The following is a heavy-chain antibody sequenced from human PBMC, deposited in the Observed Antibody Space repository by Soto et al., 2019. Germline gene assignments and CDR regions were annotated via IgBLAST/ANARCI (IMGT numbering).Heavy chain of an antibody. V-gene: IGHV3-30*18. Sequence: QVQLVESGGGVVQPGRSLRLSCAASGFTFSSYGMHWVRQAPGKGLEWVAVISYDGSNKYYADSVKGRFTISRDNSKNTLYLQMNSLGAEDTAVYYCAKEGGQQLVLDYYYYGMDVWGQGTTVTVSS. J-gene: IGHJ6*02. CDR3: AKEGGQQLVLDYYYYGMDV. CDR2: ISYDGSNK. D-gene: IGHD6-13*01. CDR1: GFTFSSYG.